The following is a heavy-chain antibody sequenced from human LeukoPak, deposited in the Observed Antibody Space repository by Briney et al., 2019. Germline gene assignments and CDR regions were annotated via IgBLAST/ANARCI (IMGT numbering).Heavy chain of an antibody. J-gene: IGHJ4*02. CDR2: INPNSGGT. CDR1: GYTFTGFY. CDR3: TSLEGLDY. Sequence: ASVKVSCKASGYTFTGFYMHWVRQAPGQGLEWMGWINPNSGGTNYAQKFQGRVTMTRDTSVSTAYMDLSRLRSDDTAVYYCTSLEGLDYWGQGTLVTVSS. V-gene: IGHV1-2*02. D-gene: IGHD3-3*01.